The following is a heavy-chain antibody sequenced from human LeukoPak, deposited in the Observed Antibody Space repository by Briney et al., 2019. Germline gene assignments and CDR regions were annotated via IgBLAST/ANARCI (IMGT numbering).Heavy chain of an antibody. CDR1: GYTFTDYY. CDR3: ARGPWQQPPPADL. J-gene: IGHJ5*02. V-gene: IGHV1-2*02. CDR2: INPNSGGT. D-gene: IGHD6-13*01. Sequence: EASVKVSCEASGYTFTDYYMLWMRQAPGQRLEWMGWINPNSGGTHFAQKFQGRVTMTSDTSISTAYMELISLTSDDTAVYFCARGPWQQPPPADLWGQGTLVTVSS.